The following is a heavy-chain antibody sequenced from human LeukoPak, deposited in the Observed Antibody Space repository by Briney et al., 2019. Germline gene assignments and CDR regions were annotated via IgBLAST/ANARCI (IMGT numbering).Heavy chain of an antibody. CDR2: ISGSGGST. CDR3: AKAGLWGSGWYTSWYFDL. Sequence: GGSLRLSCAASGFTFSSYAMSWVRQAPGKGLEWVSAISGSGGSTYYADSVKGRFTISRDNSKNTLYLQMNSLRAEDTAVYYCAKAGLWGSGWYTSWYFDLWGRGTLVTVSS. CDR1: GFTFSSYA. D-gene: IGHD6-19*01. V-gene: IGHV3-23*01. J-gene: IGHJ2*01.